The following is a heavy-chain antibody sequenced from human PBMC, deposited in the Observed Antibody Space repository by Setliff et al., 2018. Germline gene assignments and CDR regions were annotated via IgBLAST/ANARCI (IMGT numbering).Heavy chain of an antibody. V-gene: IGHV4-59*02. Sequence: SETLSLTCTVSGASVSTHYWSWVRQSPGKGLEWIGHTYYIGATKYKPSLKGRVTISVDTSKNQVSLRLNFVTAADTAVYYCARGGTYRYFDYWGQGTLVTVSS. CDR1: GASVSTHY. J-gene: IGHJ4*02. CDR2: TYYIGAT. CDR3: ARGGTYRYFDY.